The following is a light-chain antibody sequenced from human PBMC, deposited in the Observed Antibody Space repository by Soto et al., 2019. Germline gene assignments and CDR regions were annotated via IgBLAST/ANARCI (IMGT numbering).Light chain of an antibody. CDR1: QSLLHSNGYNY. J-gene: IGKJ1*01. Sequence: DIVMTQSPLSLPVTPGEPASISCRSSQSLLHSNGYNYLDWYLQKPGQSPQLLIYLGSNRASGVPDRFSGSGSGTDFTLKIRRVEAEDVGVYYCMQSLHTPTWTCGQGTKVEIK. CDR3: MQSLHTPTWT. V-gene: IGKV2-28*01. CDR2: LGS.